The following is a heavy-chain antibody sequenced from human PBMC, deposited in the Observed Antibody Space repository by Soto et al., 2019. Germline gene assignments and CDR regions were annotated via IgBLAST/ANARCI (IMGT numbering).Heavy chain of an antibody. D-gene: IGHD4-17*01. Sequence: GSLRLSCAASGFTFSSYSMNWVRQAPGKGLEWVSSISSSSSYIYYADSVKGRFTISRDNAKNSLYLQMNSLRAEDTAVYYCARDGTDGDPYDYWGQGTLVTVSS. CDR1: GFTFSSYS. CDR3: ARDGTDGDPYDY. J-gene: IGHJ4*02. CDR2: ISSSSSYI. V-gene: IGHV3-21*01.